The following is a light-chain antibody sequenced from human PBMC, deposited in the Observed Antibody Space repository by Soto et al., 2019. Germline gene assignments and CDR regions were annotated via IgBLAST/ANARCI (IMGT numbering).Light chain of an antibody. CDR3: QQRSNWPWT. V-gene: IGKV3-11*01. CDR2: DAS. J-gene: IGKJ1*01. CDR1: QSVSSY. Sequence: EIVLTQSPPTLSLSPGERATLPCRASQSVSSYLAWYQQKPGQAPRIIIYDASNRATGIPARFSGSGYGTDFNLTISSLETEDFAVYYCQQRSNWPWTFGQGTKVDIK.